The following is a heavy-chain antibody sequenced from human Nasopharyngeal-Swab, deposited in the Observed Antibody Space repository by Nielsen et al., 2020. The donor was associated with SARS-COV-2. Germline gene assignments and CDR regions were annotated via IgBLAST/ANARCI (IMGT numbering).Heavy chain of an antibody. CDR3: ARVGTYYYDSSGYYIDY. CDR2: ISAYNGNT. Sequence: ASVKVSCKASGYTFTSYGISWVRQAPGQGLEWMGWISAYNGNTNYAQKFQGRVTMTTDTSTSTAYMELRSLRSDDTAVYYCARVGTYYYDSSGYYIDYWGQGTLVTVSS. V-gene: IGHV1-18*01. D-gene: IGHD3-22*01. J-gene: IGHJ4*02. CDR1: GYTFTSYG.